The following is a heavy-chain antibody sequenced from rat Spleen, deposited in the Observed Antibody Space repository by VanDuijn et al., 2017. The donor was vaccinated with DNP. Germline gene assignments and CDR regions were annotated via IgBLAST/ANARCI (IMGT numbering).Heavy chain of an antibody. CDR3: ARLIIRGTAMDA. D-gene: IGHD4-3*01. Sequence: EVQLVESGGGLVQPGRSLKLSCAASGFTFSNYDMAWVRQAPTKGLEWVASISTSGGSTYYRDSVKGRFTVSRDNAKSTLYLQMDSLRSEDTATYYCARLIIRGTAMDAWGQGTSVTVSS. CDR1: GFTFSNYD. CDR2: ISTSGGST. V-gene: IGHV5-25*01. J-gene: IGHJ4*01.